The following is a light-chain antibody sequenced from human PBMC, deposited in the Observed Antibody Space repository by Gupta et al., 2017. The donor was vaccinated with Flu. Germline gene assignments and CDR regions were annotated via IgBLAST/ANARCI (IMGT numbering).Light chain of an antibody. CDR3: ASYTFDTPYV. V-gene: IGLV2-14*01. J-gene: IGLJ1*01. CDR2: EVN. Sequence: QSALTQPAPVSGAPGQSITISCTGTATDIGKYNYVSWYQHRPGRGPRLLIFEVNSRPAGISSRFSGSKSGDSASLTISGLQTDDEGDYFCASYTFDTPYVFGTGTKVTV. CDR1: ATDIGKYNY.